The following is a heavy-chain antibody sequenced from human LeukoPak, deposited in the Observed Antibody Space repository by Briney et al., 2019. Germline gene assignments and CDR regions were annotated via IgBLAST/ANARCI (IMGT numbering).Heavy chain of an antibody. Sequence: GGSLRLSCVASGFTFSSYEMNWVRQAPGKGLEWLSYISSRGNTIYHADSVEGRFSISRDNAKNSLFLRMNSLRAEDTALYYCARDLSESQDAFDVWGQGTMVTVSS. D-gene: IGHD1-26*01. CDR3: ARDLSESQDAFDV. CDR1: GFTFSSYE. V-gene: IGHV3-48*03. J-gene: IGHJ3*01. CDR2: ISSRGNTI.